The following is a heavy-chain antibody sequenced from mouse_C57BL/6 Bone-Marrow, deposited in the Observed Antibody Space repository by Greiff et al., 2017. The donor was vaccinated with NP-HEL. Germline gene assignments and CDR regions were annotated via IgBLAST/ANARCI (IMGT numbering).Heavy chain of an antibody. CDR3: ARRELGRYFDY. CDR1: GFTFSSYT. V-gene: IGHV5-9*01. J-gene: IGHJ2*01. CDR2: ISGGGST. Sequence: EVQGVESGGGLVKPGGSLKLSCAASGFTFSSYTMSWVRQTPEKRLEWVATISGGGSTYYPDSVKGRFTISRDNGKNTLYLHRSRLGYDDTALYDCARRELGRYFDYWGQGTTLTVSS. D-gene: IGHD4-1*01.